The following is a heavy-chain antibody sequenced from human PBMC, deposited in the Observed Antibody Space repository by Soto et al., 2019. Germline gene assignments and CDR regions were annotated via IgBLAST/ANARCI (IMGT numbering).Heavy chain of an antibody. CDR3: ARDGGRHSGGIDY. V-gene: IGHV1-69*01. D-gene: IGHD1-26*01. Sequence: QVQLVQSGAEVKKPGSSVKVSCKASGGTFSSYSINWVRQAPGQGLEWMGEIIPIFGTANYAQKFQGRFTIPADESTSTAYMELSSLRSEDTAVYYCARDGGRHSGGIDYWGQGTLVTVSS. CDR1: GGTFSSYS. J-gene: IGHJ4*02. CDR2: IIPIFGTA.